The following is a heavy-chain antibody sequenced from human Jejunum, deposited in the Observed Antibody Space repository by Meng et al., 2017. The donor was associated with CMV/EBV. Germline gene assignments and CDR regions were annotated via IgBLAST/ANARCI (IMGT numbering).Heavy chain of an antibody. CDR3: AKSIAVAGNYYYGMDV. Sequence: FSTYGMTWVRQAPGRGLEWVAFIRYDGSNKYYADSVKGRFTISRDNSKNTLYLQMSSLRVEDTAVYYCAKSIAVAGNYYYGMDVWGQGTTVTVSS. CDR1: FSTYG. D-gene: IGHD6-19*01. CDR2: IRYDGSNK. V-gene: IGHV3-30*02. J-gene: IGHJ6*02.